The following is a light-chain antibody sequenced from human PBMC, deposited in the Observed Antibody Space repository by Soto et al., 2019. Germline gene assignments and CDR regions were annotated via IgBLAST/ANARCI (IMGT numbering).Light chain of an antibody. V-gene: IGKV1-8*01. J-gene: IGKJ2*01. CDR1: QGISSY. CDR2: AAS. Sequence: AIRMTQSPSSLSASTGDRVTITCRASQGISSYLAWYQQKPGKAPKLLIYAASTLQSGVPSRFSGSGSGPDFTLTISCLQSEDFATYYCQQYYSYPHTFGQGTKLEIK. CDR3: QQYYSYPHT.